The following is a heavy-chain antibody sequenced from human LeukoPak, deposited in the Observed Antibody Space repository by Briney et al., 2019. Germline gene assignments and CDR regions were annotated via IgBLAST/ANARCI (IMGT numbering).Heavy chain of an antibody. CDR2: ISGSGDGT. Sequence: GGSLRLSCAASGFTFSSYAMSWVRQAPGKGLEWVSAISGSGDGTYYADSVKGRFTISRDNSKNTLYLQMNSLGAEDTAVYYCAKEIVVIITIWGYDYWGQGTLVTVSS. D-gene: IGHD3-22*01. CDR1: GFTFSSYA. J-gene: IGHJ4*02. V-gene: IGHV3-23*01. CDR3: AKEIVVIITIWGYDY.